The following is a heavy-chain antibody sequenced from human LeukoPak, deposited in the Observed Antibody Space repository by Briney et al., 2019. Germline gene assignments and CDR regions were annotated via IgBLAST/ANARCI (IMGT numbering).Heavy chain of an antibody. D-gene: IGHD6-19*01. Sequence: SETLSLTCAVYGGSFSGYYWSWIRQPPGKGLEWIGEINHSGSTNYNPSLKSRVTISVDTSKNQFSLKLSSVTAADTAVYYCASDSGNFDYWGQGTLVTVSS. CDR1: GGSFSGYY. J-gene: IGHJ4*02. CDR2: INHSGST. CDR3: ASDSGNFDY. V-gene: IGHV4-34*01.